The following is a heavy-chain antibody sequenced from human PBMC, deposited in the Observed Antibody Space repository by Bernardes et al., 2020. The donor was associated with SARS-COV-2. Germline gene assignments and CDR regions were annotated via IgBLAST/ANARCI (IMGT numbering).Heavy chain of an antibody. CDR1: GFNFSAFT. J-gene: IGHJ4*02. Sequence: GSLRLSCAASGFNFSAFTMSWVRQAPGSGLEWVASIWNTSLHMFYGDSVKGRFTIFRDNAKESLYLQMNSLTVDDTGLYYCASDGDFWGQGTLVTVSS. CDR2: IWNTSLHM. D-gene: IGHD3-10*01. CDR3: ASDGDF. V-gene: IGHV3-21*01.